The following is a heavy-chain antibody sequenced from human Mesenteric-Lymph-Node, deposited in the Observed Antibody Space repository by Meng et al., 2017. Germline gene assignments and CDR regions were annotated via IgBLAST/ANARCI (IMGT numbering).Heavy chain of an antibody. CDR2: IDDSGG. D-gene: IGHD4/OR15-4a*01. Sequence: GSLRLSCAVYGGSFSGHYWNWIRQTPGKGLEWIGEIDDSGGNYNPSLKSRVTISVDTSKKQFSLKMTSVTAADTAVYYCARGFRLHYGAQSYFDYWGQGTLVTVSS. V-gene: IGHV4-34*01. J-gene: IGHJ4*02. CDR1: GGSFSGHY. CDR3: ARGFRLHYGAQSYFDY.